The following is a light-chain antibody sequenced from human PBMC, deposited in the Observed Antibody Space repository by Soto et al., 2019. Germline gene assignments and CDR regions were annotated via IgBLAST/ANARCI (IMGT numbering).Light chain of an antibody. V-gene: IGKV1-39*01. J-gene: IGKJ1*01. CDR2: AAS. CDR1: QSIRNH. Sequence: DIQITQSPSSLSASVEDRVIITCRASQSIRNHLNWYQQKPGKAPKXLIFAASSFKSRVPSRFSGSRSGPHFTLTISSLQPEDFATYYCQQSHSSPPTFGQGN. CDR3: QQSHSSPPT.